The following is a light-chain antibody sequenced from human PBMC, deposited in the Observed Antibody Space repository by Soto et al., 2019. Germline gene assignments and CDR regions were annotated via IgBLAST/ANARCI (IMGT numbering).Light chain of an antibody. J-gene: IGKJ1*01. CDR1: QSINIW. CDR3: QQYNDYWT. CDR2: LAS. Sequence: MQITQAPSTLSTSVGARVTITCRAGQSINIWLDWYQQKPGSAHKLLVYLASTLASGVTSRFSGSGSGTDFTLIISSLQPDDFATYYCQQYNDYWTFGQGTKVDIK. V-gene: IGKV1-5*03.